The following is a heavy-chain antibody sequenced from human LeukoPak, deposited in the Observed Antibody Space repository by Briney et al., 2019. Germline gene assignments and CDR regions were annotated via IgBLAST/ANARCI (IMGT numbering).Heavy chain of an antibody. V-gene: IGHV1-69*13. Sequence: ASVKVSCKASGGTFSSYAISWVRQAPGQGLEWMGGIIPIFGTANYAQKFQGRVTITADESTSTAYMELSSLRSEDTAVYYCARASSCSSTSCYTWPRYYYYMDVWGKGTTVTVSS. D-gene: IGHD2-2*02. CDR2: IIPIFGTA. J-gene: IGHJ6*03. CDR1: GGTFSSYA. CDR3: ARASSCSSTSCYTWPRYYYYMDV.